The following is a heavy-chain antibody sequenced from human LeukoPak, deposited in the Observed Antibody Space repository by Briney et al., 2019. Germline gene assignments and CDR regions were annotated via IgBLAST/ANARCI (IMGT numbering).Heavy chain of an antibody. CDR3: AKDRGTAMAPFDY. CDR2: ISGSGGST. V-gene: IGHV3-23*01. J-gene: IGHJ4*02. D-gene: IGHD5-18*01. CDR1: GFSFGSHG. Sequence: PGGSLRLSCAASGFSFGSHGMNWVRQAPGKGLEWVSAISGSGGSTYYADSVKGRFTISRDNSKNTLYLQMNSLRAEDTAVYYCAKDRGTAMAPFDYWGQGTLVTVSS.